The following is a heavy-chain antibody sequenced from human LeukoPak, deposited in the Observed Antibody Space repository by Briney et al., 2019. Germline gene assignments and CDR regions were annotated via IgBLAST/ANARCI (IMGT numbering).Heavy chain of an antibody. Sequence: ASVKVSCKVSGYTLTELSMHWVRQAPGKGLEWMGGFDPEDGETIYAQKFQGRVTMTEDTSTDTAYMELSSLRSEDTAVYYCATSTRAPYFRTQGLDYWGQGTLVTVSS. CDR1: GYTLTELS. J-gene: IGHJ4*02. CDR3: ATSTRAPYFRTQGLDY. D-gene: IGHD1-1*01. V-gene: IGHV1-24*01. CDR2: FDPEDGET.